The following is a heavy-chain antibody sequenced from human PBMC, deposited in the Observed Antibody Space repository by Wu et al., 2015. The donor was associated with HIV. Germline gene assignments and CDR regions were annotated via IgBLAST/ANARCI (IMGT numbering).Heavy chain of an antibody. CDR1: GYTFTDCY. CDR2: INPNTGGT. D-gene: IGHD2-2*01. J-gene: IGHJ6*02. Sequence: QVQLVQSGAEVKKPGASLRVSCKASGYTFTDCYLHWVRQAPGQGLEWMGWINPNTGGTSFKEKFQGRVTMTSATSINTAYMELTSLGSDDTAVYFCARDRSVVPAVISYYYYYGMDVWGQGTTVTVSS. V-gene: IGHV1-2*02. CDR3: ARDRSVVPAVISYYYYYGMDV.